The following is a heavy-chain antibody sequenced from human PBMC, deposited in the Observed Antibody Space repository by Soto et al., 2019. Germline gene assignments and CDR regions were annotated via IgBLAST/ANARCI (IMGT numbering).Heavy chain of an antibody. D-gene: IGHD6-13*01. Sequence: ASVKVSCKASGYTFTSYGISWVRQAPGQGLEWMGWISAYSGNTNYAQKLQGRVTMTTDTSSTTAYMELRSLRSDDTAVYYCARGSSAYSRSQNWFDPWGQGTLVTVSS. J-gene: IGHJ5*02. CDR1: GYTFTSYG. CDR3: ARGSSAYSRSQNWFDP. V-gene: IGHV1-18*01. CDR2: ISAYSGNT.